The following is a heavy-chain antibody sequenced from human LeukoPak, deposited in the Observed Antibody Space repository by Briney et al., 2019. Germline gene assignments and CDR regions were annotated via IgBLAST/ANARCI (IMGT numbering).Heavy chain of an antibody. J-gene: IGHJ3*02. CDR3: ARDGIVGATWDAFDI. CDR2: IYQTGST. Sequence: SETLSLTCTVSGGSISSGGYYWSWIRQPPGEGLEWIGYIYQTGSTSYNPSLKSRVTISVDTSKNQFSLKLSSVTAADTAVYYCARDGIVGATWDAFDIWGQGTMVTVSS. V-gene: IGHV4-30-2*01. D-gene: IGHD1-26*01. CDR1: GGSISSGGYY.